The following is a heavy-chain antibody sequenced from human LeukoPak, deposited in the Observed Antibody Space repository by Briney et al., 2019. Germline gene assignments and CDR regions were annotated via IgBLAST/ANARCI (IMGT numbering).Heavy chain of an antibody. D-gene: IGHD2-2*01. J-gene: IGHJ3*02. CDR1: GGSISSYY. CDR3: ARVRRYCSSTSCYFFAFDI. Sequence: SETLSLTCTVSGGSISSYYWSWIRQPAGKGLEWIGRIYTSGSTNYNPPLKSRVTMSVDPSKNQFSLKLSSVTAADTAVYYCARVRRYCSSTSCYFFAFDIWGQGTMVTVSS. V-gene: IGHV4-4*07. CDR2: IYTSGST.